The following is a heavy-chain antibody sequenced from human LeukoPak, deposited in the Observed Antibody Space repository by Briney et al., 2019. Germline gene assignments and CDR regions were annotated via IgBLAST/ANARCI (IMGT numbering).Heavy chain of an antibody. Sequence: EASVKVSCKASGGTFSSYAIGWVRQAPGQGLEWMGRIIPIFGTANYAQEFQGRVTITTDESTSTAYMELSSLRSEDTAVYYCARDSSGYDYWGQGTLVTVSS. V-gene: IGHV1-69*05. D-gene: IGHD3-22*01. CDR1: GGTFSSYA. J-gene: IGHJ4*02. CDR3: ARDSSGYDY. CDR2: IIPIFGTA.